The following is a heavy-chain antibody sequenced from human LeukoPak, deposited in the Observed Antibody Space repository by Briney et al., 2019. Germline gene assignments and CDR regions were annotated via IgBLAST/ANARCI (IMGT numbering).Heavy chain of an antibody. Sequence: GGSLRLSCAASGFTFSSYSMNWVRQAPGKGLEWVSPISSSSSYIYYADSVKGRFTISRDNSKNTLYLQMNSLRAEDTAVYYCAKDPSLYNDYDDAYWGQGTLVTVSS. J-gene: IGHJ4*02. CDR1: GFTFSSYS. CDR3: AKDPSLYNDYDDAY. CDR2: ISSSSSYI. D-gene: IGHD4-17*01. V-gene: IGHV3-21*01.